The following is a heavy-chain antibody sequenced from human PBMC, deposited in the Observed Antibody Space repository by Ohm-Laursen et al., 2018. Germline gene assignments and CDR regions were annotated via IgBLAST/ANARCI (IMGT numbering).Heavy chain of an antibody. D-gene: IGHD3-3*01. CDR2: IRSKAYGGTT. CDR3: TTYYDFWSGYPFDY. CDR1: GFTFCDYA. J-gene: IGHJ4*02. Sequence: SLRLSCAASGFTFCDYAMSWFRQAPGKGLEWVGFIRSKAYGGTTEYAASVKGRFTISRDDSKSIAYLQMNSLKTEDTAVYYCTTYYDFWSGYPFDYWGQGTLVTVSS. V-gene: IGHV3-49*03.